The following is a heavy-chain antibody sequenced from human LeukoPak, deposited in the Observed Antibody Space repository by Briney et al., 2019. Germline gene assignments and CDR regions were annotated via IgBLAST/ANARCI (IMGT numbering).Heavy chain of an antibody. CDR1: GYTFTGYY. CDR2: INPNSGGT. V-gene: IGHV1-2*02. Sequence: ASVKVSCKASGYTFTGYYMHWVRQAPGQGLEWMGWINPNSGGTNYAQKFQGRVTMTRDTSISTAYMELSRLRSDDTAVYYCARASPRYCGGDCAKYYYYYGMDVWGQGTTVTVSS. J-gene: IGHJ6*02. CDR3: ARASPRYCGGDCAKYYYYYGMDV. D-gene: IGHD2-21*02.